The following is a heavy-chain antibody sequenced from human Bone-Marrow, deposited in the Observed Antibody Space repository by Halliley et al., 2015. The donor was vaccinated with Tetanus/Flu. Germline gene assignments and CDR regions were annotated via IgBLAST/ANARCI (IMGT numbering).Heavy chain of an antibody. V-gene: IGHV4-28*01. Sequence: GSTQDNPSLKSRVPISVDTSKNQVSLKLSSVTAVDTAVYYFARSGSYHSGPFYSQGYWYFGYWGQGTLVTVSS. D-gene: IGHD3-22*01. CDR2: GST. J-gene: IGHJ4*02. CDR3: ARSGSYHSGPFYSQGYWYFGY.